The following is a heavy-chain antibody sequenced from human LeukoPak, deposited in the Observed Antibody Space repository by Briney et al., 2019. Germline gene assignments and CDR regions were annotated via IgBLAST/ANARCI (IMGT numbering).Heavy chain of an antibody. D-gene: IGHD6-13*01. V-gene: IGHV4-4*07. J-gene: IGHJ4*02. CDR3: ATDLKRSSWYFDY. CDR1: GGSISDYY. CDR2: INYSGST. Sequence: SETLSLTCTVSGGSISDYYWSWIRQPAGKGLEWIGSINYSGSTYYNPSLKSRVTISVDTSKNQFSLKLSSVTAADAAVYYCATDLKRSSWYFDYWGQGTLVTVSS.